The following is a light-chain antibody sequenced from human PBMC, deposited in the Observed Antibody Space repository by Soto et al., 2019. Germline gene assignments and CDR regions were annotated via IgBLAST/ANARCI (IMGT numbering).Light chain of an antibody. Sequence: DIQMTQSPSTLSASIGDRVTITCRASQNLNYWIAWYQQKPGKAPKFLIYDASTLESGVPTRFIGSGLGTEFSLTLSSLQHHDFVSYCGQHKRTIDQETKVEMK. J-gene: IGKJ1*01. CDR3: QHKRT. CDR1: QNLNYW. V-gene: IGKV1-5*01. CDR2: DAS.